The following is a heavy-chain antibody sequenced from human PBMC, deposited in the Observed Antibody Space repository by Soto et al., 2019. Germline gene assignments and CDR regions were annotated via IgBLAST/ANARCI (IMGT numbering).Heavy chain of an antibody. Sequence: ASVKVSCKASGGSFGKSAINWVRQTPGQGLEWLGGFIPVYRTPNYAQKFQGRVTITADESTGTAYMTLSSLASDDTAVYYCATGVIWIGYFTVDSWGQGTRVTVSS. CDR1: GGSFGKSA. CDR2: FIPVYRTP. D-gene: IGHD3-3*01. CDR3: ATGVIWIGYFTVDS. V-gene: IGHV1-69*13. J-gene: IGHJ4*02.